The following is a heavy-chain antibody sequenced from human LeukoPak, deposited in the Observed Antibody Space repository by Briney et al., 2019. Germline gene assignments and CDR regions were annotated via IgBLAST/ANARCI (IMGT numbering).Heavy chain of an antibody. CDR1: GFTFSSYD. CDR2: ISSSATYI. CDR3: ARANLHSSFDP. V-gene: IGHV3-21*06. J-gene: IGHJ5*02. Sequence: PGGSLRLSCAASGFTFSSYDMIWVRQAPGKGLEWVSSISSSATYIYYTDSLKGRFTISRDNAKNSLYLQMNSLRAEDTAVYYCARANLHSSFDPWGQGTLVTVSS.